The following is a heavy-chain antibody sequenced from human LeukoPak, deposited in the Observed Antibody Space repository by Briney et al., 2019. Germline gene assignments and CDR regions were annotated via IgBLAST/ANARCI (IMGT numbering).Heavy chain of an antibody. CDR3: ARDSFP. V-gene: IGHV3-30*04. CDR2: ISYDGSNK. CDR1: GFTFSSYA. J-gene: IGHJ5*02. Sequence: GGSLRLSCAASGFTFSSYAMHWVRQAPGKGLEWVAVISYDGSNKYYAGSVKGRFTISRDNSKNTLYLQMNSLRAEDTAVYYCARDSFPWGQGTLVTVSS.